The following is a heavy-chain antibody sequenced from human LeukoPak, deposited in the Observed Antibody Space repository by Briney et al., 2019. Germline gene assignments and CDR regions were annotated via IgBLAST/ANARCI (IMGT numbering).Heavy chain of an antibody. CDR3: ASGKSSDGDYVDY. J-gene: IGHJ4*02. D-gene: IGHD4-17*01. CDR1: LFTPSDYY. Sequence: GSLRLSCAASLFTPSDYYMSSIRQAPGKGLGWVSSISRSGSTKYSADSVKGRFTISRDNAKNSLYLHMSSLRAEDTAVYYCASGKSSDGDYVDYWGQGILVTVSS. V-gene: IGHV3-11*04. CDR2: ISRSGSTK.